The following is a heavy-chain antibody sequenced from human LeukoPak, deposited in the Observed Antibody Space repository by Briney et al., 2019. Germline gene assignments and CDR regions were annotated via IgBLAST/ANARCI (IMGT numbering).Heavy chain of an antibody. CDR1: GYTFTSYD. J-gene: IGHJ4*02. D-gene: IGHD3-22*01. CDR2: ISGYNGNT. Sequence: ASAKVSCKASGYTFTSYDISWVRQAPGQGLEWMGWISGYNGNTNYAQKLQGRVSMTTDTSTSTAFMELRSLRSDDTDVYYCARVLRRYYDSSGYSDYWGQGTLVTVSS. CDR3: ARVLRRYYDSSGYSDY. V-gene: IGHV1-18*01.